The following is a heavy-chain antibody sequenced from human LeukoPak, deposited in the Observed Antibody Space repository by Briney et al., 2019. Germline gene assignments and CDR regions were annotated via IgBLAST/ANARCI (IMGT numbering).Heavy chain of an antibody. CDR1: GFTFSSNA. J-gene: IGHJ4*02. CDR3: AKADTSGWYNFDY. CDR2: ISYDGSNK. Sequence: GGSLRLSCAASGFTFSSNAMHWVRQAPGKGLEWVAVISYDGSNKYYADSVKGRFTISRDNSKTTLYLQMNSLRPEDTAVYYCAKADTSGWYNFDYWGQGTLVTVSS. V-gene: IGHV3-30*18. D-gene: IGHD6-19*01.